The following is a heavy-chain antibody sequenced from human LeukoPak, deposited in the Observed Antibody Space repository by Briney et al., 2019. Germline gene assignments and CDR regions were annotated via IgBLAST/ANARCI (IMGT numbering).Heavy chain of an antibody. CDR3: ARTRDGYNYPLDY. CDR1: GSIFTSYW. CDR2: IYPGDSDT. J-gene: IGHJ4*02. D-gene: IGHD5-24*01. Sequence: GASLQISCQCAGSIFTSYWIGWVRQLPGKGLEWMGIIYPGDSDTGYSPSFKGQVTISADKSISTAYLQWSSLKASDTAMYYCARTRDGYNYPLDYWGQGSLVTVSS. V-gene: IGHV5-51*01.